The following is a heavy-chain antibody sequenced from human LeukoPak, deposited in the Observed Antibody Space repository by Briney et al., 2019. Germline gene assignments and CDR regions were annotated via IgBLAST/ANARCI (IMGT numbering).Heavy chain of an antibody. D-gene: IGHD1-26*01. Sequence: PSETLSLTCAVYVGSFSGYYWSWIRQSPGKGLEWIGEINHSGSTNYNPSLKSRVTISVDTSKNQFSLKLSSVTAADTAVYYCARGRRGSGSYYQPYDYWGQGTLVTVSS. V-gene: IGHV4-34*01. J-gene: IGHJ4*02. CDR3: ARGRRGSGSYYQPYDY. CDR1: VGSFSGYY. CDR2: INHSGST.